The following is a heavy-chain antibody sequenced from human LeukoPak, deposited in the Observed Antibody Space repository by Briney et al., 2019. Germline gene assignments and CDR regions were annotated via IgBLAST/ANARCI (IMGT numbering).Heavy chain of an antibody. D-gene: IGHD3-10*01. V-gene: IGHV4-61*01. CDR2: IYYSGST. CDR1: GGSVSSGSYY. Sequence: SETLSLTCAVSGGSVSSGSYYWSWIRQPPGKGLEWIGYIYYSGSTNYNPSPKSRVTISVDTSKNQFSLKLSSVTAADTAVYYCARDIRSGSYYPWGQGTLVTVSS. CDR3: ARDIRSGSYYP. J-gene: IGHJ5*02.